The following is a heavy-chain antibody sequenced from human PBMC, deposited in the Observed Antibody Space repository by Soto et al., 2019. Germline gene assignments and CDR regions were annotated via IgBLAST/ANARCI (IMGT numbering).Heavy chain of an antibody. CDR2: ISYDGSNK. D-gene: IGHD3-10*01. J-gene: IGHJ4*02. CDR1: GFTFSSYG. V-gene: IGHV3-30*18. CDR3: AKDWEMHYGSGSSLDY. Sequence: GGSLRLSCAASGFTFSSYGMHWVRQAPGKGLEWVAVISYDGSNKYYADSVKGRFTISRDNSKNTLYLQMNSLRAEDTAVYYCAKDWEMHYGSGSSLDYWGQGTLVTVSS.